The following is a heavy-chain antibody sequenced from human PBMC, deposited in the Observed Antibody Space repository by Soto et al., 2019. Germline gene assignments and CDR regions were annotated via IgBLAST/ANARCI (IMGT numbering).Heavy chain of an antibody. D-gene: IGHD6-19*01. Sequence: QVQLQESGPGLVKPSETLSLTCTVSSGSISSSYWTWIRQPPGRELEWIGCISYSGSTNYSPSLKSRVTISVDTSKNQYSLKLNSVTAADTDVYYCARGRWLVDYWGQGSLVTVSS. CDR1: SGSISSSY. J-gene: IGHJ4*02. V-gene: IGHV4-59*01. CDR2: ISYSGST. CDR3: ARGRWLVDY.